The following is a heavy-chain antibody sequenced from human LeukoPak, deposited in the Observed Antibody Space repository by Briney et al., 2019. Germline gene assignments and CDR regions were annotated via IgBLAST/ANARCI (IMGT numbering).Heavy chain of an antibody. J-gene: IGHJ4*02. CDR3: ARDYDSSGYYSPFDY. V-gene: IGHV4-4*07. CDR2: IYTSGST. D-gene: IGHD3-22*01. Sequence: SETLSLTCTVSGGSISSYYRSWIRQPAGKGLEWIGRIYTSGSTNYNPSLKSRVTMSVDTSKNQFSLKLSSVTAADTAVYYCARDYDSSGYYSPFDYWGQGTLVTVSS. CDR1: GGSISSYY.